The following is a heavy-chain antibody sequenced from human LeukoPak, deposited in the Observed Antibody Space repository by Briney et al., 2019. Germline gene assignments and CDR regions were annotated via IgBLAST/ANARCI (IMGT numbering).Heavy chain of an antibody. D-gene: IGHD1-26*01. CDR1: GGSVSSDNYY. J-gene: IGHJ4*02. Sequence: KPSETLSLTCTVSGGSVSSDNYYWSWLRQPPEKGLEWIGHIFYSESTNFNPSLSSLVIISVDAPKNQFSLKLTAVTAADTAVYSCARDLLGATSFLDYWGQGTLVTVSS. CDR3: ARDLLGATSFLDY. V-gene: IGHV4-61*01. CDR2: IFYSEST.